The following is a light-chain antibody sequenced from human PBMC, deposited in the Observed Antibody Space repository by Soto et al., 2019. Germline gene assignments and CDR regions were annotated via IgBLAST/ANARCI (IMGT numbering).Light chain of an antibody. CDR1: SSNIGAGYD. CDR3: QSYDSGLSAVV. V-gene: IGLV1-40*01. J-gene: IGLJ2*01. Sequence: QAVVTQPPSVSGAPGQRVTISCTGSSSNIGAGYDVHWYQQLPGTAPKLLIYGNSNRPSGVPDRFSGSKSGTSASLAITGRQAADEADYYCQSYDSGLSAVVFGGGTKLTVL. CDR2: GNS.